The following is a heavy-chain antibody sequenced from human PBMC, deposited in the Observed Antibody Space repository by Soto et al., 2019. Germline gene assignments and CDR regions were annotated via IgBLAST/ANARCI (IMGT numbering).Heavy chain of an antibody. CDR1: RGSINSGGYY. CDR3: ARVDWNVRYYYAMDV. D-gene: IGHD1-1*01. Sequence: QVQLQASGPGLVKPSQTLSLTCTVSRGSINSGGYYWSWIRQHPGKGLEWIGNIYYSGSTYYNPSLKMRLTISVDTSKNQFSLRLTSVTAADTAVYYCARVDWNVRYYYAMDVWGQGTTVTVSS. CDR2: IYYSGST. V-gene: IGHV4-31*03. J-gene: IGHJ6*02.